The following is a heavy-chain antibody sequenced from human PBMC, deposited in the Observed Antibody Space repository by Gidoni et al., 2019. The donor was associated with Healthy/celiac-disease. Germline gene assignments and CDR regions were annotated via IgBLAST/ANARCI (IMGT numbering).Heavy chain of an antibody. J-gene: IGHJ3*02. D-gene: IGHD5-12*01. Sequence: QVQLQESGPGLVKPSQPLSLTCTVSGGSISSGSYYWSWIRQPAGKGLEWIGRIYTSGSTNYNPSLKSRVTISVDTSKNQFSLKLSSVTAADTAVYYCARERGYNHDAFDIWGQGTMVTVSS. V-gene: IGHV4-61*02. CDR1: GGSISSGSYY. CDR2: IYTSGST. CDR3: ARERGYNHDAFDI.